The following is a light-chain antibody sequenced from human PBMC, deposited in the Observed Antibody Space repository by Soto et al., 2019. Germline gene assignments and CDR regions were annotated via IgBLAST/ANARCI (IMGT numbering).Light chain of an antibody. CDR1: NIGSNS. CDR3: QVWDSSTDDLYV. V-gene: IGLV3-21*02. CDR2: ADS. J-gene: IGLJ1*01. Sequence: SYELTQPPSVSVAPGQTAIVTCDGNNIGSNSVPWYQQKPGRAPVLVVYADSDRPSGVPERFSGSNSGNTATLTISRVEAGDEADYHCQVWDSSTDDLYVFGPGTKLTVL.